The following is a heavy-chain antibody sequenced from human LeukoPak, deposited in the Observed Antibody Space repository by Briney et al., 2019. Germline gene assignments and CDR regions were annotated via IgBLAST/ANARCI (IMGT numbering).Heavy chain of an antibody. Sequence: ASVKVSCKASGYTFTSYAIHWVRQAPGQGLEWMGWITPSGGTNYPQKFQGRVAITWDTSITTDYMDLSRLTSDDTAVYYCARDRYGDGFAHLDYWGQGALVTVSS. CDR1: GYTFTSYA. CDR2: ITPSGGT. D-gene: IGHD5-24*01. CDR3: ARDRYGDGFAHLDY. V-gene: IGHV1-2*02. J-gene: IGHJ4*02.